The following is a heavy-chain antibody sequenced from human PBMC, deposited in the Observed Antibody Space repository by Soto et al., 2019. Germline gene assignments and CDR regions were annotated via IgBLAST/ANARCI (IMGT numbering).Heavy chain of an antibody. D-gene: IGHD3-22*01. Sequence: GGSLRLSCSASGFAFGSYTMGWVRQPPGKGLEWVSDINGSGGATYYIDSVKGRFTISRDNSKNTLYLQMNSLRAEDTAVYYCARAQYYYDSSGLDYWGQGTLVTVS. CDR3: ARAQYYYDSSGLDY. CDR1: GFAFGSYT. V-gene: IGHV3-23*01. J-gene: IGHJ4*02. CDR2: INGSGGAT.